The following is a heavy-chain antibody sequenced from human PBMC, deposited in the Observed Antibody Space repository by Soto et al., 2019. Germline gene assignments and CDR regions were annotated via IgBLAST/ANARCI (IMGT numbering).Heavy chain of an antibody. CDR3: ARGDGDRYDGNGYLGRH. CDR2: IKSDGSGT. V-gene: IGHV3-74*01. D-gene: IGHD3-22*01. J-gene: IGHJ4*02. CDR1: GFTFSSYW. Sequence: EVQLVESGGGLVQPGESLTLSCAASGFTFSSYWMHWVRQAPGKRLVWVSRIKSDGSGTYYADFVKGRLTISRDNAKNTLYLQMTSLRVEDTAVYFCARGDGDRYDGNGYLGRHWGQGTLVTVSS.